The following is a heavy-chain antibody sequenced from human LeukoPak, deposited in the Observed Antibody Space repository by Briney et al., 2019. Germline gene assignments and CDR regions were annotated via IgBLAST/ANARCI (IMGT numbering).Heavy chain of an antibody. J-gene: IGHJ6*02. CDR1: GGSISSSSYY. D-gene: IGHD6-19*01. CDR3: ARGPRRLDGYYYYGMDV. V-gene: IGHV4-39*07. CDR2: IYYSGST. Sequence: SETLSLTCTVSGGSISSSSYYWGWIRQPPGKGLEWIGSIYYSGSTYYNPSLKSRVTISVDTSKNQFSLKLSSVTAADTAVYYCARGPRRLDGYYYYGMDVWGQGTTVTVSS.